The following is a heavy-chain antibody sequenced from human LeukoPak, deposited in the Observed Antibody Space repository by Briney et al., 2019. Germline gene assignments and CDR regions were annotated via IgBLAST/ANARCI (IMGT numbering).Heavy chain of an antibody. J-gene: IGHJ4*02. CDR2: ISWDGGST. CDR3: ASLLLRAVAGTDY. D-gene: IGHD6-19*01. CDR1: GFNFRDYT. V-gene: IGHV3-43*01. Sequence: PGGSLRLACAASGFNFRDYTMHRVRQVPGKGLEWVAVISWDGGSTYYVDSVKGRFTISRDNAKNSLYLQMNSLRAEDTAVYYCASLLLRAVAGTDYWGQGTLVTVSS.